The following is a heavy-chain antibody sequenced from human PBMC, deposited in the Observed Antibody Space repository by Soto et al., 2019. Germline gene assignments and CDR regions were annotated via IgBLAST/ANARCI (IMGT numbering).Heavy chain of an antibody. D-gene: IGHD3-22*01. J-gene: IGHJ4*02. CDR3: AKDAPGSGWLSDY. CDR1: GFTFSIYA. CDR2: IGGSGGDT. Sequence: SGGSLRLSCAASGFTFSIYAMSWVRQAPGKGLEWVSTIGGSGGDTTYADFVRGRFTVSRDNSRNTLYLQMNSLRAEDTAIYYCAKDAPGSGWLSDYWGRGTLVTVPS. V-gene: IGHV3-23*01.